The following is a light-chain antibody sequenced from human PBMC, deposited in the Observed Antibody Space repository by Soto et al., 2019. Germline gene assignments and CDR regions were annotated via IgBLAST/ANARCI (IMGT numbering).Light chain of an antibody. CDR1: QSINSD. CDR2: GAS. CDR3: QQRDNGV. Sequence: EIVMTQSPATLSVSPGERATLSCRASQSINSDLAWYQQRPGQAPRLLIYGASTRTTGIPVRFSGSGSGTEFTLTISSLQSEDFAVYYCQQRDNGVFGGGTRVEIK. V-gene: IGKV3-15*01. J-gene: IGKJ4*01.